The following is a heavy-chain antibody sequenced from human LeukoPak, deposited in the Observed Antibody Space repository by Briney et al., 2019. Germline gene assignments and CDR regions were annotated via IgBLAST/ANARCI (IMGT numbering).Heavy chain of an antibody. Sequence: PGGSLRLSCAASGFTVSSNYMSWVRQAPGKGLEWVSAISGSGGSTYYADSVKGRFTISRDNSKNTLYLQMNSLRAEDTAVYYCAKDKKVRGVVYHGMDVWGQGTTVTVSS. D-gene: IGHD3-10*01. V-gene: IGHV3-23*01. J-gene: IGHJ6*02. CDR1: GFTVSSNY. CDR2: ISGSGGST. CDR3: AKDKKVRGVVYHGMDV.